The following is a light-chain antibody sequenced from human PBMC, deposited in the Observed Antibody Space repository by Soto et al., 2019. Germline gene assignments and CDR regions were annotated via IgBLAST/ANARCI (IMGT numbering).Light chain of an antibody. CDR3: QQYNNWPRT. Sequence: EIVMTQSPATLSVSPGKRATLSCRASQSVSSNLAWYQQKPGQAPRLLIYGTSTRATGIPARFSGSGSGTEFTLTISSLQSEDFAVYYCQQYNNWPRTFGQGTKVEIK. V-gene: IGKV3-15*01. J-gene: IGKJ1*01. CDR2: GTS. CDR1: QSVSSN.